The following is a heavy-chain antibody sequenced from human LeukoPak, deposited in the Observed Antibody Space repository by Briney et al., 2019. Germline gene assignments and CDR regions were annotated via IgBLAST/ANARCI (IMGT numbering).Heavy chain of an antibody. CDR3: VKGRCSGSSCYGGDY. CDR2: ITSNGGST. D-gene: IGHD2-2*01. J-gene: IGHJ4*02. Sequence: PGGSLRLSCSASGFTFSSYAMNWVRQAPGKGLEYVSAITSNGGSTYYADSVKGRFTIPRDNSKNTLYLQMSSLRAEDRAVYYCVKGRCSGSSCYGGDYWGQGTLVTVSS. CDR1: GFTFSSYA. V-gene: IGHV3-64D*06.